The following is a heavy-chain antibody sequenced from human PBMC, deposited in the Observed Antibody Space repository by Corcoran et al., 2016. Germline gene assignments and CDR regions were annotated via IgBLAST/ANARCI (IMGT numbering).Heavy chain of an antibody. CDR2: INHSGST. D-gene: IGHD3-3*01. V-gene: IGHV4-34*01. Sequence: QVQLQQWGAGLLKPSETLSLTCAVYGGSFSGYYWSWIRQPPGKGLEWIGEINHSGSTNYNPSLKSRVTISVDTSKNQFSLKLSSVTAADTAVYYGASRRKELYDFWSGYYTGVLDWGQGTLVTVSS. CDR3: ASRRKELYDFWSGYYTGVLD. CDR1: GGSFSGYY. J-gene: IGHJ4*02.